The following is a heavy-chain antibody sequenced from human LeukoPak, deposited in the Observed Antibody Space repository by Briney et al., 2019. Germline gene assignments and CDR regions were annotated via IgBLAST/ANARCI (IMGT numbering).Heavy chain of an antibody. CDR1: GFTFNSYA. CDR2: ISGSGGST. D-gene: IGHD3-22*01. V-gene: IGHV3-23*01. Sequence: PGGSQRLSCAASGFTFNSYAMSWVRQAPGKGLEWVSAISGSGGSTYYADSVKGRFTISRVNSKNTLYLQMNSLRAEDTAVYYCARGFYDSGGYYAPFDYWGQGTLVTVSS. J-gene: IGHJ4*02. CDR3: ARGFYDSGGYYAPFDY.